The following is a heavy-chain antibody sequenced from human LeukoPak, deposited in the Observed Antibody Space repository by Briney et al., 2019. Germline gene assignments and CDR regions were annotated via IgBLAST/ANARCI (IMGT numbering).Heavy chain of an antibody. CDR1: GGTFSSYA. CDR3: ARSNYDFWSGPPLDY. J-gene: IGHJ4*02. CDR2: IIPIFGTA. Sequence: ASVKVSCKASGGTFSSYAISWVRQAPGQGLEWMGGIIPIFGTANYAQEFQGRVTITADESTSTAYMELSSLRSEDTAVYYCARSNYDFWSGPPLDYWGQGTLVTVSS. D-gene: IGHD3-3*01. V-gene: IGHV1-69*01.